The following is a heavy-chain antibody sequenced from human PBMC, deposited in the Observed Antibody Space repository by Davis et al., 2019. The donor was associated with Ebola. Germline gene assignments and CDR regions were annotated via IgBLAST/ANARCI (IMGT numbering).Heavy chain of an antibody. J-gene: IGHJ5*02. Sequence: AASVKVSCKAVGDTLTSYAMTWVRQVPGQGLEWMGGIIPVFRTASYAQKFQGRVTITADKSTSTAYMELSSLRSEDTAVYYCASEMATIRPSWGQGTLVTVSS. CDR2: IIPVFRTA. V-gene: IGHV1-69*06. CDR3: ASEMATIRPS. CDR1: GDTLTSYA. D-gene: IGHD5-24*01.